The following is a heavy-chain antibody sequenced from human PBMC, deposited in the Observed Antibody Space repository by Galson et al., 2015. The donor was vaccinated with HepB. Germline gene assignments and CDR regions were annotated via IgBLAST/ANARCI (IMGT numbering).Heavy chain of an antibody. J-gene: IGHJ4*02. CDR2: MNPDGSSA. V-gene: IGHV3-74*01. D-gene: IGHD3-10*01. CDR1: GFTFSNSW. Sequence: SLRLSCAASGFTFSNSWMHWVRQAPGKGLLWVSRMNPDGSSASYADSVKGRFTISRDNAKNTLSLQMSSLRPEDTAVYYCVAYCVSSSGVDGFWGQGTLVTVSS. CDR3: VAYCVSSSGVDGF.